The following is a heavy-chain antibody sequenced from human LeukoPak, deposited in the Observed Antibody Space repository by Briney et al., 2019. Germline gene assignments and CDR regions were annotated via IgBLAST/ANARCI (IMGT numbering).Heavy chain of an antibody. D-gene: IGHD4-17*01. V-gene: IGHV5-51*01. CDR3: ARLTTTVTRFFDY. CDR2: IYPGDSDT. Sequence: GESLKISCKGSGYNFASYWIGWVRQMPGKGLEWMGIIYPGDSDTRYSPSFQGQVTISADKSISTAYLQWSSLKASDTAMYYCARLTTTVTRFFDYWGQGTLVTVSS. J-gene: IGHJ4*02. CDR1: GYNFASYW.